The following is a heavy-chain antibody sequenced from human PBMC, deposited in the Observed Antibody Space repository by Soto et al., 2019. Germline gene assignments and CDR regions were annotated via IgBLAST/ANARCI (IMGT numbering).Heavy chain of an antibody. Sequence: QVQLVQSGAEVKKPGASVKVSCKASGYTFTSYAMHWVRQAPGQRLQWMGWINSGNGNTKYSQMFQGRVSINRDKSASTAYMERSSLRSEDTAVYYCARDSTGYSSSWLYCYYYYMDVWGKGTTVTVSS. D-gene: IGHD6-13*01. J-gene: IGHJ6*03. CDR2: INSGNGNT. V-gene: IGHV1-3*01. CDR1: GYTFTSYA. CDR3: ARDSTGYSSSWLYCYYYYMDV.